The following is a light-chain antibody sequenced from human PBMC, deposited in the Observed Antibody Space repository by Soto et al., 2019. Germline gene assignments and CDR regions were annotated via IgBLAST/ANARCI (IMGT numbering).Light chain of an antibody. CDR1: QRMSGF. J-gene: IGKJ1*01. CDR2: DAS. CDR3: QHYSSNSGT. V-gene: IGKV1-5*01. Sequence: DIQMTQSPSTLSASFGDRVTITCRASQRMSGFLAWYQQRPGKAPQLLISDASSLESGVPSRLSGGGSGKAFPITISTLQPEDFATYYCQHYSSNSGTFGPGTKVAIK.